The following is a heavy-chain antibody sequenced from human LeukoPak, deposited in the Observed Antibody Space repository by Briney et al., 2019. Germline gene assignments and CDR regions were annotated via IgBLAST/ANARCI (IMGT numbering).Heavy chain of an antibody. CDR1: GYTFTGYY. J-gene: IGHJ3*02. CDR3: ARELWVLAGTRGGAFDI. Sequence: ASVKVSCKASGYTFTGYYMHWVRQAPGQGLEWMGWINPNSGGTNYAQKFQGRVTVTRDTSISTAYMELSSLRSDDTAVYYCARELWVLAGTRGGAFDIWGQGTMVAVSS. CDR2: INPNSGGT. V-gene: IGHV1-2*02. D-gene: IGHD1-1*01.